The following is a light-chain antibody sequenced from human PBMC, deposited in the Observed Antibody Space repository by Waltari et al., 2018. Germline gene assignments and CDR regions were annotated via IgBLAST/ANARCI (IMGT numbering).Light chain of an antibody. V-gene: IGLV3-19*01. Sequence: SSELTQDPAVSVAMGQTVRITCQGDSLRSYYASWYQQRPGQAPLLVIYDKNNRPSGVPDRFSGSSSHNTVSLTITGAQAEDEASDYCHSRDASGVAGSFGGGTKLTVL. CDR2: DKN. J-gene: IGLJ2*01. CDR3: HSRDASGVAGS. CDR1: SLRSYY.